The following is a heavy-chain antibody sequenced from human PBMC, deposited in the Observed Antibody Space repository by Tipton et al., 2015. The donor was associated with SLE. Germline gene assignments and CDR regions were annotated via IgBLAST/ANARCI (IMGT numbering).Heavy chain of an antibody. V-gene: IGHV4-31*03. Sequence: TLSLTCTVSGGPISSGGYYWTWIRQLPGKGLEWIGYIYYSGNTYYNPSLGSRLTILVDTSKDQFSLRLTSVTAADTAVYYCARDSRRFTLDIWGQGTMITVSS. D-gene: IGHD3-3*01. CDR1: GGPISSGGYY. CDR3: ARDSRRFTLDI. J-gene: IGHJ3*02. CDR2: IYYSGNT.